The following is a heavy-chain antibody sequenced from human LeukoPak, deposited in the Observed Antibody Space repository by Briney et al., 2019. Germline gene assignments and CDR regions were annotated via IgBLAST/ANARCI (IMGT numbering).Heavy chain of an antibody. CDR1: GFTFSSYD. CDR3: ARASGYDRYYYYGMDV. J-gene: IGHJ6*02. Sequence: GGSLRLSCAASGFTFSSYDMHWARQATGKGLEWVSAIGTAGDTYYPGSVKGRFTISRENAKNSLYLQMNSLRAEDTAVYYCARASGYDRYYYYGMDVWGQGTTVTVSS. V-gene: IGHV3-13*01. D-gene: IGHD5-12*01. CDR2: IGTAGDT.